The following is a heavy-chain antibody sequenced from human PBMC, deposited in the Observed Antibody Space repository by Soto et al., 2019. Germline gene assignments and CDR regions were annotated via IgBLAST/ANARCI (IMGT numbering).Heavy chain of an antibody. J-gene: IGHJ6*02. CDR2: IDPSDSYT. D-gene: IGHD3-10*01. CDR1: GYSFTSYW. Sequence: AESLTTSCKGSGYSFTSYWIIWVLQMPGKGLEWMGRIDPSDSYTNYSPSFQGHVTISADKSISTAYLQWSSLKASDTAMYYCASSLPLLSYYGMDVWGQGTTVTVSS. CDR3: ASSLPLLSYYGMDV. V-gene: IGHV5-10-1*01.